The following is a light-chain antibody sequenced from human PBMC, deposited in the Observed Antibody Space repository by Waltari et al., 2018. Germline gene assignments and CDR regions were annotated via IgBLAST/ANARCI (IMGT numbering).Light chain of an antibody. CDR3: ALYMGSGIWV. Sequence: QTVVTQEPSLSVSPGGTVTLTCTLSSGSVSTTSYATWYQQTPGQPPRTLVYKANARSSGVPDRFSGSSLGNKAALTSTGAQADDESDYYCALYMGSGIWVFGGGTKLTVL. CDR2: KAN. CDR1: SGSVSTTSY. J-gene: IGLJ3*02. V-gene: IGLV8-61*01.